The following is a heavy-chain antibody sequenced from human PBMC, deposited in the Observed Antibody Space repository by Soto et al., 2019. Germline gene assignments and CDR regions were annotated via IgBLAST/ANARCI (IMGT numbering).Heavy chain of an antibody. CDR3: ARFRGSYGMDV. CDR1: GGTFSSYT. V-gene: IGHV1-69*02. Sequence: QVQLVQSGAEVKKPGSSVKVSCKASGGTFSSYTISWVRQAPGQGLEWMARIIPILGIANYAQKFQGRVTIPADKSTSTAYMELSSLRSEDTAVYYCARFRGSYGMDVWGQGTTVTVSS. J-gene: IGHJ6*02. D-gene: IGHD3-10*01. CDR2: IIPILGIA.